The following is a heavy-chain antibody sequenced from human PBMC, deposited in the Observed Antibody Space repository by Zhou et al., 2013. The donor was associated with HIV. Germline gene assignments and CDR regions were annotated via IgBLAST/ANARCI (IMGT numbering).Heavy chain of an antibody. D-gene: IGHD5-12*01. J-gene: IGHJ4*02. CDR3: ARFGGYASVGLDY. V-gene: IGHV1-46*01. CDR1: GYSFPNYY. CDR2: INPSGGST. Sequence: QVQLLQSGAEVKKPGASVKVSCKASGYSFPNYYIHWVRQAPGQGLEWMGIINPSGGSTSYAQKFQGRVTMTRDTSTSTVYMELSSLRSEDTAVYYCARFGGYASVGLDYWGQGTLVTVSS.